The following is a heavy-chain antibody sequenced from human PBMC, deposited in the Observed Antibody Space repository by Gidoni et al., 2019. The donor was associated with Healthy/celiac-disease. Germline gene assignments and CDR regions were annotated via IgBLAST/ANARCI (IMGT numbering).Heavy chain of an antibody. CDR3: ARKTGYSSSWSYYFDY. CDR2: ISGSGGST. V-gene: IGHV3-23*01. CDR1: GFTFSSYA. J-gene: IGHJ4*02. Sequence: EVQLLESGGGLVQPGGSLRLSCAASGFTFSSYAMSWVRQAPGKGLEWVSAISGSGGSTYYADSVKGRFTISRDNSKNTLYLQMNSLRAEDTAVYYCARKTGYSSSWSYYFDYWGQGTLVTVSS. D-gene: IGHD6-13*01.